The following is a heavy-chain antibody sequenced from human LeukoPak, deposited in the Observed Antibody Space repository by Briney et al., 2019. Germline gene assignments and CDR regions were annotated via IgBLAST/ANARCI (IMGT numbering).Heavy chain of an antibody. CDR1: GYTFTSYG. Sequence: ASVKVSCKASGYTFTSYGISWVRQAPGQGLEWMGWISADSGNTNYAQKLQGRVTMTTDTSTSTAYMELRSLRSDDTAVYYCARDSPVDYDFWSGYPNLYYGMDVWGQGTTVTVSS. J-gene: IGHJ6*02. CDR3: ARDSPVDYDFWSGYPNLYYGMDV. CDR2: ISADSGNT. D-gene: IGHD3-3*01. V-gene: IGHV1-18*01.